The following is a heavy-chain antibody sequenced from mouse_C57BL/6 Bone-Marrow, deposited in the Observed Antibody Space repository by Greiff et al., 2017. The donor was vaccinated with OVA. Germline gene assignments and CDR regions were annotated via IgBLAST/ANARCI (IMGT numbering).Heavy chain of an antibody. V-gene: IGHV1-82*01. D-gene: IGHD2-3*01. CDR1: GYAFSSSW. CDR3: ARHEDGYYASYFDY. J-gene: IGHJ2*01. CDR2: IYPGDGDT. Sequence: VKVVESGPELVKPGASVKISCKASGYAFSSSWMNWVKQRPGKGLEWIGRIYPGDGDTNYNGKFKGKATLTADKSSSTAYMQLSSLTSEDSAVYFCARHEDGYYASYFDYWGQGTTLTVYS.